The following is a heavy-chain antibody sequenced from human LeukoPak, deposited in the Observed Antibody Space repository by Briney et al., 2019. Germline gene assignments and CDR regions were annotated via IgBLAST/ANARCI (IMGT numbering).Heavy chain of an antibody. V-gene: IGHV1-2*02. D-gene: IGHD2-21*01. Sequence: ASVKVSCKASGYTFTGYYMHWVRQAPGQGLEWMGWINPNSGGTNYAQKFQGRVTLTRDTSITTVYMELSRLTSDDTAIFYCAVAPGDYWGQGTLVTVSS. CDR3: AVAPGDY. CDR2: INPNSGGT. J-gene: IGHJ4*02. CDR1: GYTFTGYY.